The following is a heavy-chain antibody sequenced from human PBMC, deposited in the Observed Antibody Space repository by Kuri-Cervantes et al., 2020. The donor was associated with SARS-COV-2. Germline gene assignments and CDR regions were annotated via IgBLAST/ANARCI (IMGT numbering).Heavy chain of an antibody. CDR2: FDPEDGET. D-gene: IGHD1-26*01. Sequence: ASVKVSCKVSGYTLTELSMHWVRQAPGKGLEWMGGFDPEDGETIYAQKFQGRVTMTEDTSTDTACMELSSLRSEDTAVYYCATGSIVGATNWFDPWGQGTLVTVSS. V-gene: IGHV1-24*01. J-gene: IGHJ5*02. CDR3: ATGSIVGATNWFDP. CDR1: GYTLTELS.